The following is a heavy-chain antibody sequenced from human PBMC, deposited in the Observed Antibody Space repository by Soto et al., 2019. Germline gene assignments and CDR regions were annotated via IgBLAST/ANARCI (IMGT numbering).Heavy chain of an antibody. CDR2: ISHSSSYI. J-gene: IGHJ4*02. V-gene: IGHV3-21*01. CDR3: ARLAYYRISDTYFYGGFDS. D-gene: IGHD3-9*01. Sequence: GGSLRLSCAASGFGFTTHTMNWARQAPGKGLEWVASISHSSSYIYYADSVKGRFTISRDNARNSAFLQMDSLRPEDTAVYYCARLAYYRISDTYFYGGFDSWGQGTPVTVSS. CDR1: GFGFTTHT.